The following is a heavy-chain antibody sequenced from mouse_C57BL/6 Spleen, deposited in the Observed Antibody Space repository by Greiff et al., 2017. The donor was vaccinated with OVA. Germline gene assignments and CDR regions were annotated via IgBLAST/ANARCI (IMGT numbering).Heavy chain of an antibody. Sequence: QVQLQQSGAELARPGASVKLSCKASGYTFTSYGISWVKQRTGQGLEWIGEIYPRSGNTYYNEKFKGKATLTADKSSSTAYMELRSLTSEDSAVYFCARRGGKGDYGSSPYWYFDVWGTGTTVTVSS. CDR3: ARRGGKGDYGSSPYWYFDV. V-gene: IGHV1-81*01. CDR1: GYTFTSYG. D-gene: IGHD1-1*01. J-gene: IGHJ1*03. CDR2: IYPRSGNT.